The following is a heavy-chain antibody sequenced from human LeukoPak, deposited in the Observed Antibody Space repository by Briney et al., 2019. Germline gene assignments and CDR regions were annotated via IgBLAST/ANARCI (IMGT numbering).Heavy chain of an antibody. V-gene: IGHV3-23*01. CDR2: ISGGTT. CDR3: AKSVYHSGNF. Sequence: GGSLRLSCAASGFTISTYGMSWVCQDPGKGLEWVSSISGGTTYYADSVKGRFTISRDTSKNTVYLQMNSLRAEDTAVYYCAKSVYHSGNFWGQGTLVTVSS. CDR1: GFTISTYG. J-gene: IGHJ4*02. D-gene: IGHD3-10*01.